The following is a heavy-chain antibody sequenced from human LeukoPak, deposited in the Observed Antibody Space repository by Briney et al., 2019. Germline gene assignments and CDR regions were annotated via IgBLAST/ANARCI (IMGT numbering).Heavy chain of an antibody. CDR1: GYNFITYW. D-gene: IGHD2-15*01. CDR3: ARQSCSGGNCCSRAFDI. V-gene: IGHV5-51*01. CDR2: IYPGDSDT. J-gene: IGHJ3*02. Sequence: GESLKISCKGSGYNFITYWIAWVRQMPGKGLEWMGNIYPGDSDTRYSPSFQGQVSISADKSISTAYLQWGSLKASDTAMYYCARQSCSGGNCCSRAFDIWGQGTMVTVSS.